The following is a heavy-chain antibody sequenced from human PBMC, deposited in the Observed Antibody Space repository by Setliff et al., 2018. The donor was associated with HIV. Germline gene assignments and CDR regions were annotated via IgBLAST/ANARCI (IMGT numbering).Heavy chain of an antibody. D-gene: IGHD3-10*01. J-gene: IGHJ4*02. CDR1: GGSISSYY. CDR3: ARGEYNYGYGYDATYYFDY. CDR2: IYTSGST. Sequence: PSETLSLTCTVSGGSISSYYWSWIRQPAGKGLEWIGRIYTSGSTNYNPSLKSRVTMSVDTPKNQFSLKLSSVTAADTAVYYCARGEYNYGYGYDATYYFDYWGQGTLVTVSS. V-gene: IGHV4-4*07.